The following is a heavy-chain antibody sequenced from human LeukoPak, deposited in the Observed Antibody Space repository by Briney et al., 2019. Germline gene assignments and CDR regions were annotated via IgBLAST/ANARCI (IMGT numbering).Heavy chain of an antibody. D-gene: IGHD3-10*01. V-gene: IGHV4-38-2*02. CDR2: IYHSGST. Sequence: PSETLSLTCTVSGYSISSGYYWGWIRQPPGKGLEWIGSIYHSGSTYYNPSLKSRVTISVDTSKNQFSLKLSSVTAADTAVYYCARLGVGVIGYWGQGTLVTVSS. CDR1: GYSISSGYY. J-gene: IGHJ4*02. CDR3: ARLGVGVIGY.